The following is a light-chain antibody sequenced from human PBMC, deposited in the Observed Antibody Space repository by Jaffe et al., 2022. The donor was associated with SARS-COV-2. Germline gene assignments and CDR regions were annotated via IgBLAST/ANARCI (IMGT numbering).Light chain of an antibody. CDR1: QSLGSD. V-gene: IGKV3-15*01. Sequence: EIVMTQSPATLSVSPGERATLSCRASQSLGSDLAWYQQKPGQAPRLLIYGASTRATDIPARFSGSGFGTEFTLTISSLESEDFAVYYCQQYNNWPETFGQGTKVEIK. J-gene: IGKJ1*01. CDR2: GAS. CDR3: QQYNNWPET.